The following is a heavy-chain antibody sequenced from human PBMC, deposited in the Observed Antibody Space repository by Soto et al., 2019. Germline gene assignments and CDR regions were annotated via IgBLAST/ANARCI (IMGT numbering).Heavy chain of an antibody. J-gene: IGHJ6*02. D-gene: IGHD3-16*01. CDR2: IDAGNGNT. CDR3: ARGVGSLWLYYGLDV. V-gene: IGHV1-3*01. CDR1: GYTFTSYA. Sequence: ASVKVSCKASGYTFTSYAMHWVRQAPGQRLEWMGWIDAGNGNTKSSQKFQGRVSITRDTSASAAYMELSSLRSEDTAVYYCARGVGSLWLYYGLDVWGQGTTVTVSS.